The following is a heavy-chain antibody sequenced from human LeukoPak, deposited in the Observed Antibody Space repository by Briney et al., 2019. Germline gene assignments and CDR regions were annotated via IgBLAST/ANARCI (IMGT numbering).Heavy chain of an antibody. D-gene: IGHD3-22*01. CDR1: GFTFSSYA. CDR3: AKTSSYYDSSGYYLPADSEYFLH. Sequence: PGGSLRLSCAASGFTFSSYAMSWVRQAPGKGLEWVSAISGSGGSTYYADSVKGRFTISRDNSKNTLYLQMNSLRAEDTAVYYCAKTSSYYDSSGYYLPADSEYFLHWGQGTLVTVSS. V-gene: IGHV3-23*01. J-gene: IGHJ1*01. CDR2: ISGSGGST.